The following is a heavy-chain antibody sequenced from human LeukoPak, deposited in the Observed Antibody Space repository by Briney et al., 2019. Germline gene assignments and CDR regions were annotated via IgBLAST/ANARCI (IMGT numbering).Heavy chain of an antibody. V-gene: IGHV3-21*01. J-gene: IGHJ4*02. CDR1: GFTFSSYS. D-gene: IGHD2-15*01. CDR2: IGSTGAYI. Sequence: GGSLRLSCAASGFTFSSYSMNWVRQAPGKGLEWLSSIGSTGAYIFYADSVKGRFTISRDNAKNLLYLQMNSLRAEDTAIYYCARDRWELLRSVDYWGQGTLVAVSS. CDR3: ARDRWELLRSVDY.